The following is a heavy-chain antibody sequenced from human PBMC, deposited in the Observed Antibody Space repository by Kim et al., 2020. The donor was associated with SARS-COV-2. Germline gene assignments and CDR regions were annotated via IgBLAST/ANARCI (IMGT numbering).Heavy chain of an antibody. CDR2: ISSNGGST. CDR3: VKEPGIAAAGDFDY. CDR1: GFTFSSYA. Sequence: GGSLRLSCSASGFTFSSYAMHWVRQAPGKGLEYVSAISSNGGSTYYADSVKGRFTISRDNSKNTLYLQMSSLRAEDTAVYYCVKEPGIAAAGDFDYWGQGTLVTVSS. D-gene: IGHD6-13*01. V-gene: IGHV3-64D*09. J-gene: IGHJ4*02.